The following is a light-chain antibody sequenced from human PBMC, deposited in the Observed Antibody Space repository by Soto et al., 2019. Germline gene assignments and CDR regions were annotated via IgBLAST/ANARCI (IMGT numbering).Light chain of an antibody. Sequence: EIVLTQSPGTLSLSPGERATLSCRASQSVSRNYLAWYQQKRGQAPRLLIYGASSMATGIPTRFSGSGSGTDFTLPISRLEPEDFAVYYCQRYDTSPRTFGQGTKVEI. J-gene: IGKJ1*01. CDR1: QSVSRNY. CDR3: QRYDTSPRT. V-gene: IGKV3-20*01. CDR2: GAS.